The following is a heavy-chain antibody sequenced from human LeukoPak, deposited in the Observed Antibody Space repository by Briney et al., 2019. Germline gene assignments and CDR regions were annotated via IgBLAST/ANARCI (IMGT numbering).Heavy chain of an antibody. CDR2: INPNSGGT. CDR1: GYTFTGYY. J-gene: IGHJ4*02. Sequence: ASVKVSCKASGYTFTGYYMHWVRQAPGQGLEWMGWINPNSGGTNYAQKFQGRVTMTRDTSISTAYMELSRLRSDDTAVYYCARGPYYSNYALIDYYFDYWGQGTLVTVSS. V-gene: IGHV1-2*02. CDR3: ARGPYYSNYALIDYYFDY. D-gene: IGHD4-11*01.